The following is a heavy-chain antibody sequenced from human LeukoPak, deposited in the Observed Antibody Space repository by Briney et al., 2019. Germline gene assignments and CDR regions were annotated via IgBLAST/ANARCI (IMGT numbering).Heavy chain of an antibody. Sequence: SVKLSCKASGATFSSYAISWVRQAPGQGLEWMGGIIPIFGTANYAQKFQGRVTITADESTSTAYMELRSLRSEDTAVYYCARGSFDTAMALFYWGQGTLVTVSS. CDR2: IIPIFGTA. CDR1: GATFSSYA. D-gene: IGHD5-18*01. V-gene: IGHV1-69*13. J-gene: IGHJ4*02. CDR3: ARGSFDTAMALFY.